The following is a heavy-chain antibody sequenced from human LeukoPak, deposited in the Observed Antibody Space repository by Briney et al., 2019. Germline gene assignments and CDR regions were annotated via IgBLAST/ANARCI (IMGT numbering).Heavy chain of an antibody. V-gene: IGHV3-11*06. CDR1: GFSFSDSY. CDR2: ISGSGHDT. CDR3: GKDYYDSSGHLGSPFIDY. Sequence: GGSLRLSCAASGFSFSDSYMSWVRQAPGKGLEWISYISGSGHDTNYADSVKGRFTISRDNSKNALYLQMNSLRAEDTAVYYCGKDYYDSSGHLGSPFIDYWGQGTLVTVSS. D-gene: IGHD3-22*01. J-gene: IGHJ4*02.